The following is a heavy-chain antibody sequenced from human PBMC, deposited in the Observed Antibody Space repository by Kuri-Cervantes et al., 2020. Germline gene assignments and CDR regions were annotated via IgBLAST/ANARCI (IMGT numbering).Heavy chain of an antibody. CDR1: GYTFTGYY. CDR2: INPNSGGT. Sequence: ASVKVSCKASGYTFTGYYMHWVRQAPGQGLEWMGWINPNSGGTNYAQKFQGRVTMTRDTSISTAYMELSRLRSDDTAVYYCARGEVAGIAAAGTGYWGQGTLVTVSS. V-gene: IGHV1-2*02. J-gene: IGHJ4*02. CDR3: ARGEVAGIAAAGTGY. D-gene: IGHD6-13*01.